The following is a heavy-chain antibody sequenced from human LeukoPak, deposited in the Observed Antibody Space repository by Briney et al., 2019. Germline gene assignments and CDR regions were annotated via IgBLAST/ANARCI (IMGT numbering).Heavy chain of an antibody. V-gene: IGHV3-48*01. CDR1: GFNFIDYS. D-gene: IGHD5-12*01. J-gene: IGHJ4*01. Sequence: GGSLRLFCEASGFNFIDYSMNWVRQAPGKGLEWISYIGISSGNTKYADSVKGRFTISRDKARNSLYLQMNSLRVEDTAVYYCARDHRYAFDNWGHGTLVTVSS. CDR2: IGISSGNT. CDR3: ARDHRYAFDN.